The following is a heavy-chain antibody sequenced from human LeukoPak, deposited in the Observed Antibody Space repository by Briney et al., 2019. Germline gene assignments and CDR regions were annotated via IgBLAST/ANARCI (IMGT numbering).Heavy chain of an antibody. CDR2: ISYDGSNK. Sequence: GGSLRLSCAASGFTFSSYAMHWVRQAPGKGLEWVAVISYDGSNKYYADSVKGRFTISRDNSKNTLYLQMNSLRAEDTAVYYCAKDPVSYDYVWGSYRFSYMDVWGKGTTVTVSS. D-gene: IGHD3-16*02. V-gene: IGHV3-30-3*01. CDR3: AKDPVSYDYVWGSYRFSYMDV. J-gene: IGHJ6*03. CDR1: GFTFSSYA.